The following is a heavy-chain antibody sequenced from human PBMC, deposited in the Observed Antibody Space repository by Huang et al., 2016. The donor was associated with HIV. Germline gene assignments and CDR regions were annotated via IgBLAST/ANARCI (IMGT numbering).Heavy chain of an antibody. Sequence: QVQLVESGGGVVQPGTSLRLSCAASGFIFSNFGMHWVRQAPGKGLEWGAVISYDGRSDRYSDSVKGRFTISRDNDKNTVSLEMNRLRHDDTAVYYCAKESRWFSDFDQWGQGTLVTVSS. CDR3: AKESRWFSDFDQ. CDR2: ISYDGRSD. V-gene: IGHV3-30*18. J-gene: IGHJ5*02. CDR1: GFIFSNFG. D-gene: IGHD2-15*01.